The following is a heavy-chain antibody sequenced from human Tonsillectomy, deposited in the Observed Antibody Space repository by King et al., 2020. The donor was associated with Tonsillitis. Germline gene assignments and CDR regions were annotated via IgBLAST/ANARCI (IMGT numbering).Heavy chain of an antibody. Sequence: VQLVESGGGLFQPGGSLRLSCAASGFTFSRYWMHWVRQAPGKGLVWVSRIESDGTITTYADSVKGRFTISRDNAKNTLYLQMNSLRAEDTAVYYCARVNDYGDYNYFYYGMDVWGQGPTVTVSS. CDR2: IESDGTIT. J-gene: IGHJ6*02. CDR3: ARVNDYGDYNYFYYGMDV. V-gene: IGHV3-74*01. CDR1: GFTFSRYW. D-gene: IGHD4-17*01.